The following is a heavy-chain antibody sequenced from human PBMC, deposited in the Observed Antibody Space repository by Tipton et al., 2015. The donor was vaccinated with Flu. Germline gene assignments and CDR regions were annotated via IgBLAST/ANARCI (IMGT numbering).Heavy chain of an antibody. J-gene: IGHJ4*02. V-gene: IGHV1-8*01. CDR2: MKPSSGNV. CDR3: ATGLSSGWV. Sequence: QVQLVQSGAEVKKPGASVKVSCETSGYTFTSYDINWARQATGQGPEWMGWMKPSSGNVVYAKKFQGRVTLTRSTSISTAYMELSGLTSDDTAVYYCATGLSSGWVWGQGTLVTVSS. D-gene: IGHD6-19*01. CDR1: GYTFTSYD.